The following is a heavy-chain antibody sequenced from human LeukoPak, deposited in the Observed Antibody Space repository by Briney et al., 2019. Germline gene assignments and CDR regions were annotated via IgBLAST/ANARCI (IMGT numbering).Heavy chain of an antibody. Sequence: PGGSLRLSCAASGFNFSDYNMNWVRQAPGKGLEWVSYITGSSTTIYYADSVKGRFTISRDTAKNSLYLQMNSLSAEDTAVYYCARDPAYCRGDCYFPYYFDYWGQGTLVTVSS. D-gene: IGHD2-21*02. V-gene: IGHV3-48*01. CDR1: GFNFSDYN. CDR3: ARDPAYCRGDCYFPYYFDY. J-gene: IGHJ4*02. CDR2: ITGSSTTI.